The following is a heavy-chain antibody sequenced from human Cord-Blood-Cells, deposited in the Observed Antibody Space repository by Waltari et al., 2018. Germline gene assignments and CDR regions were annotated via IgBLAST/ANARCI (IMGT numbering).Heavy chain of an antibody. CDR2: INHSGST. J-gene: IGHJ3*02. Sequence: QVQLQQWGAGLLKPSETLSLTCAVYGGSFSGYYWSWIRQPPGKGLAGIGEINHSGSTNYNPSPKSRVTISVDTSKNQFSLKLSSVTAADTAVYYCARGGGRMRGTDAFDIWGQGTMVTDSS. CDR1: GGSFSGYY. CDR3: ARGGGRMRGTDAFDI. D-gene: IGHD3-10*01. V-gene: IGHV4-34*01.